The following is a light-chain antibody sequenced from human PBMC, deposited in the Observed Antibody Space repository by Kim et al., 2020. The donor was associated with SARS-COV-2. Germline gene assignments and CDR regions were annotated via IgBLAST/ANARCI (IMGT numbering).Light chain of an antibody. CDR2: QFS. J-gene: IGLJ2*01. V-gene: IGLV3-1*01. CDR3: QAWHSGTVV. Sequence: SYELTQPPSVSVSPGQTASITCSGDKLGDKHACWYQQKAGQSPVLLIYQFSERPSGIPERFSGSNSGTTATLTISGTQAMDEADYYCQAWHSGTVVFGGGTQLTVL. CDR1: KLGDKH.